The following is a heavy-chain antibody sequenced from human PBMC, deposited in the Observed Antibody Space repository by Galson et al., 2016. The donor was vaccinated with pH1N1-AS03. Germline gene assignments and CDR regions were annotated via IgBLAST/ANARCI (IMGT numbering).Heavy chain of an antibody. D-gene: IGHD4-23*01. CDR3: AHRRGGHSHYVVY. J-gene: IGHJ4*02. Sequence: PALVKPPQTLTLTCTLSGFSHSASGVAVAWIRQPPGKALEWLALIYWDDDKRYSPSLRDKLTITMDSFTNQVVPTMTNMDPVDTATDYCAHRRGGHSHYVVYWGPGTLVTVSS. CDR1: GFSHSASGVA. V-gene: IGHV2-5*02. CDR2: IYWDDDK.